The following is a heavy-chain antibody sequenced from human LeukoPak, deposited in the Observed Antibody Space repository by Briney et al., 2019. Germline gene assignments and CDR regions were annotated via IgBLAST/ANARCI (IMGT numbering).Heavy chain of an antibody. CDR3: ARGRTAAAGNWFDP. CDR1: GGSFSGYY. V-gene: IGHV4-34*01. CDR2: INHSGST. Sequence: PSETLSLTCAVYGGSFSGYYWSWIRQPPGKGLEWIGEINHSGSTNYNPSLKSRVTISVDTSKNQFSLKLSSVTAAGTAVYYCARGRTAAAGNWFDPWGQGTLVTVSS. J-gene: IGHJ5*02. D-gene: IGHD6-13*01.